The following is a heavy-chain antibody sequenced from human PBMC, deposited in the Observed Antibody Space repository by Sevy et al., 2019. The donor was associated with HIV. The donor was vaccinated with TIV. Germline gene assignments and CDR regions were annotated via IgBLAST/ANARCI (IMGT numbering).Heavy chain of an antibody. D-gene: IGHD2-2*01. CDR3: ARGGWDIVVVPAATNVLNNWFDP. CDR2: IYHSGST. V-gene: IGHV4-38-2*01. CDR1: GYSISSGYY. Sequence: SETLSLTCAVSGYSISSGYYWGWIRHPPGKGLEWIGSIYHSGSTYYNPSLKSRVTISVDTSKNQFSLKLSSVTAADMAVYYCARGGWDIVVVPAATNVLNNWFDPWGQGTLVTVSS. J-gene: IGHJ5*02.